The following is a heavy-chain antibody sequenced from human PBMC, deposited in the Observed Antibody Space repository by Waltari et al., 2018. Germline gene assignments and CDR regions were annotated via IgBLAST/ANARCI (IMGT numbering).Heavy chain of an antibody. V-gene: IGHV3-53*01. D-gene: IGHD6-19*01. CDR1: GFSVSSKY. CDR3: VRGVAGGFDI. J-gene: IGHJ3*02. CDR2: LYGDGRT. Sequence: VLEAGGGLIQPGGSRRLSCVGSGFSVSSKYMSWVRQAPGKGLEWVSVLYGDGRTYYAESVKGRFIISRDNSKNTVYFQMNRLQTEDTAVYFCVRGVAGGFDIWGQGTLVTVSS.